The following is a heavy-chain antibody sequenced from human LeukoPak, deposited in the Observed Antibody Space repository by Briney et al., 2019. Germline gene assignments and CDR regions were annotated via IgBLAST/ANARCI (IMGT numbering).Heavy chain of an antibody. CDR3: ARHIGAYNPNFDY. J-gene: IGHJ4*02. Sequence: PSETLSLTCTVSGGSLSSGDYSWSWIRQPPGKGLEWIGYIYHSGSTYYNPSLESRVTISVDTSKNQFSLKLSSITAADTALYYCARHIGAYNPNFDYWGQGTLVTVSS. CDR2: IYHSGST. V-gene: IGHV4-30-2*01. CDR1: GGSLSSGDYS. D-gene: IGHD5-24*01.